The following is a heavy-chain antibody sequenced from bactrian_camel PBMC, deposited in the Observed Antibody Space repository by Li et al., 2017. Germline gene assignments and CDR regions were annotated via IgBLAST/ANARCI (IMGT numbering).Heavy chain of an antibody. Sequence: QVQLVESGGGSVQAGGSLTLSCVASTSTYPYSYYYMGWFRQAPGKEREGIAAIDVRGNSNYKESVKGRFTISKNKTNYSLYLRMNKLKPEDTAMYYCAARPGILWRCFGYNSYDVWGQGTQVTVS. CDR2: IDVRGNS. V-gene: IGHV3S53*01. CDR3: AARPGILWRCFGYNSYDV. D-gene: IGHD1*01. CDR1: TSTYPYSYYY. J-gene: IGHJ4*01.